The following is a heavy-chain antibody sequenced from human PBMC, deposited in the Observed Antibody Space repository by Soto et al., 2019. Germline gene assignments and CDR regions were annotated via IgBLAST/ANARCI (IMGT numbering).Heavy chain of an antibody. D-gene: IGHD2-15*01. J-gene: IGHJ6*03. CDR2: ISWNSGSI. CDR1: GFTFDDYA. CDR3: AKKGGRTRSDYYYYYYMDV. Sequence: EVQLVESGGGLVQPGRSLRLSCAASGFTFDDYAMHWVRQAPGKGLDWVSGISWNSGSIGYADSVKGRFTISRDNAKNSLYLQMNSPRAEDTALYYCAKKGGRTRSDYYYYYYMDVWGKGTTVTVSS. V-gene: IGHV3-9*01.